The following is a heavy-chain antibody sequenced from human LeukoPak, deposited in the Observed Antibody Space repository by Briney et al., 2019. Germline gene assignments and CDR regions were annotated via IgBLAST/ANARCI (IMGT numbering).Heavy chain of an antibody. CDR3: ARDRISRPRAFDI. D-gene: IGHD2/OR15-2a*01. CDR1: GFTFSSYS. J-gene: IGHJ3*02. Sequence: GGSLRLSCAASGFTFSSYSMNWVRQAPGKGREWVSSISISSSYIYYADSVKGRFTISRDNAKNSLYLQMNSLRAEDTAVYYCARDRISRPRAFDIWGQGTMVTVSS. V-gene: IGHV3-21*01. CDR2: ISISSSYI.